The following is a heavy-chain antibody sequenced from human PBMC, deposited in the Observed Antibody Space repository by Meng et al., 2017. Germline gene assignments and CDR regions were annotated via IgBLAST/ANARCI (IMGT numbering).Heavy chain of an antibody. D-gene: IGHD6-19*01. V-gene: IGHV3-73*01. CDR3: TRRSVAGSRYYYYYGMDV. CDR2: IRSKANSYAT. Sequence: KVSCKASGGTFSSYAMHWVRQASGKGLEWVGRIRSKANSYATAYAASVKGRFTISRDDSKNTAYLQMNSLKTEDTAVYYCTRRSVAGSRYYYYYGMDVWGQGTTVTVSS. CDR1: GGTFSSYA. J-gene: IGHJ6*02.